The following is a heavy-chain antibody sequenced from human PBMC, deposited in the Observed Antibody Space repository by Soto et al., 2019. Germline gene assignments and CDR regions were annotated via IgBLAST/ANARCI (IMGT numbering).Heavy chain of an antibody. CDR3: AADATAWQQMVPSDY. Sequence: SVKVSCKASGFTFTSSAFQWVRQARGQRLEWIGWIAVGSGYTNYAQRFQDRVTLTRDMSTATTYMELSRLTSEDTAIYYCAADATAWQQMVPSDYWGQGTRVTVSS. J-gene: IGHJ4*02. V-gene: IGHV1-58*01. CDR2: IAVGSGYT. CDR1: GFTFTSSA. D-gene: IGHD2-8*01.